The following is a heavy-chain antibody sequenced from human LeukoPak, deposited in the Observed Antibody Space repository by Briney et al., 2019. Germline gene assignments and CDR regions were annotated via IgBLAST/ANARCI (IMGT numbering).Heavy chain of an antibody. D-gene: IGHD4-17*01. CDR3: ARGWPDYGDYETPFDY. Sequence: KSSETLSLTCAVYGGSFSGYYWSWIRQPPGKGLEWIGEINHSGSTNYNPSLKSRATISVDTSKNQFSLKLSSVTAADTAVYYCARGWPDYGDYETPFDYWGQGTLVTVSS. CDR2: INHSGST. J-gene: IGHJ4*02. CDR1: GGSFSGYY. V-gene: IGHV4-34*01.